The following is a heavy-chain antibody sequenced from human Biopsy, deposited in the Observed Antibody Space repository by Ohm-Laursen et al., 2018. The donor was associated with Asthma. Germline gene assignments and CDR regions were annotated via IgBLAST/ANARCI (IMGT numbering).Heavy chain of an antibody. CDR3: ARTYYDFLTGQVKDVFGV. J-gene: IGHJ3*01. CDR2: VNTGNGDT. V-gene: IGHV1-3*04. D-gene: IGHD3-9*01. CDR1: GYNFISFA. Sequence: SVKVSCNASGYNFISFAIHWVRQAPGQRLEWMGWVNTGNGDTKYSQKLQGRVTITRDTSASTAYMELRSLRSEDTATYYCARTYYDFLTGQVKDVFGVWGQGTMVTVSS.